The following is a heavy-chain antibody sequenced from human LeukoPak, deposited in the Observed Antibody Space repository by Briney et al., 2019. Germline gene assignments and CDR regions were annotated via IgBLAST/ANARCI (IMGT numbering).Heavy chain of an antibody. D-gene: IGHD3-16*01. CDR1: GFTSTNFW. Sequence: GGSLRLSCTGSGFTSTNFWVNWVRQAPGKGPEWVANINKDGRVKQYVGSVRGRFTISRDNAKNSVHLQMNRLRDEDTAIYYCVGEVMGDAFDIWGQGTMVAVSS. CDR2: INKDGRVK. V-gene: IGHV3-7*01. CDR3: VGEVMGDAFDI. J-gene: IGHJ3*02.